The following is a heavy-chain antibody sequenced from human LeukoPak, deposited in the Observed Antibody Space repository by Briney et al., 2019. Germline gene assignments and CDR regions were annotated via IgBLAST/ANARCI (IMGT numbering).Heavy chain of an antibody. J-gene: IGHJ4*02. D-gene: IGHD5-12*01. CDR3: AKISLKYSGYDYLDY. Sequence: GGSLRLSCAASGFTFSSFAMNWVRQAPGKGLEWVSGISGNGFSTEYADSVKGRFTISRDNSKNTLYLQVDSLTAVDTAVYYCAKISLKYSGYDYLDYWGPGSLVSVSS. V-gene: IGHV3-23*01. CDR1: GFTFSSFA. CDR2: ISGNGFST.